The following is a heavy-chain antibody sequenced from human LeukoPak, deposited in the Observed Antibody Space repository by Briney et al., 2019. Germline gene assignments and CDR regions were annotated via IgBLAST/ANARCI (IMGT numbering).Heavy chain of an antibody. CDR2: MNPNSGNT. CDR1: GYTFTSYD. V-gene: IGHV1-8*01. Sequence: GASVKVSCKASGYTFTSYDINWVRQATGQGLEWMGWMNPNSGNTGYAQKFQGRVTMTRNTSISTAYMELSSLRSEDTAVYYCARVFVGCGYSYGMGCWFDPWGQGTLVTVSS. D-gene: IGHD5-18*01. J-gene: IGHJ5*02. CDR3: ARVFVGCGYSYGMGCWFDP.